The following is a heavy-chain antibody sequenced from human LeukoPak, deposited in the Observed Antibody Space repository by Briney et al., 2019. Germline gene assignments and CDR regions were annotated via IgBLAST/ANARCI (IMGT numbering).Heavy chain of an antibody. CDR3: AKHTMIVVVLYYFDY. Sequence: PGGSLRLSCAASGFTFSSYAMSWVPQAPGKGLEWVSAISGSGGSTYYADSVKGRFTISRDNSKNTLYLQMNSLRAEDTAVYYCAKHTMIVVVLYYFDYWGQGTLVTVSS. D-gene: IGHD3-22*01. CDR2: ISGSGGST. J-gene: IGHJ4*02. CDR1: GFTFSSYA. V-gene: IGHV3-23*01.